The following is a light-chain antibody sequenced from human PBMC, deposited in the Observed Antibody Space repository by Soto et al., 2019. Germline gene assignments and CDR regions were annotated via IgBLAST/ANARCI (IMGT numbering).Light chain of an antibody. Sequence: SVLTQPASVSGSPGQSITISCTGTSSDVGGYKYLSWYQQHPGKAPKLMIYEVSTRPSGVSNRFSGSKSGNTASLTISGRQADDEADYYCNSYTSSSTLVFGTGTKLTVL. J-gene: IGLJ1*01. CDR2: EVS. CDR3: NSYTSSSTLV. CDR1: SSDVGGYKY. V-gene: IGLV2-14*01.